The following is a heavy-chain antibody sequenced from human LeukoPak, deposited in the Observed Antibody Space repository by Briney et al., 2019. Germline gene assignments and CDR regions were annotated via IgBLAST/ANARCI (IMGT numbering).Heavy chain of an antibody. D-gene: IGHD3-10*01. J-gene: IGHJ4*02. CDR1: GGTFISYA. Sequence: ASVKVSCKASGGTFISYAISWVRQAPGQGLEWMGGIIPIFGTANYAQKFQGRVTITADESTSTAYMELSSLRSEDTAVYYCARARFGELFFFDYWGQGTLVTVSS. V-gene: IGHV1-69*01. CDR2: IIPIFGTA. CDR3: ARARFGELFFFDY.